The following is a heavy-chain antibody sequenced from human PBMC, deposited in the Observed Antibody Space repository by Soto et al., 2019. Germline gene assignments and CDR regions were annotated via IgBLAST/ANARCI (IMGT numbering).Heavy chain of an antibody. J-gene: IGHJ4*02. Sequence: QVQLQQWGAGLLKPSETLSLTCAVYGGSFSGYYWSWIRQPPGKGLEWIGEINHSGSTNYNPSLKSRSTISVDTSKNQFSLKLSSVTAADTAVYYCARTYSGSYYTRWGQGTLVTVSS. CDR3: ARTYSGSYYTR. D-gene: IGHD1-26*01. CDR1: GGSFSGYY. V-gene: IGHV4-34*01. CDR2: INHSGST.